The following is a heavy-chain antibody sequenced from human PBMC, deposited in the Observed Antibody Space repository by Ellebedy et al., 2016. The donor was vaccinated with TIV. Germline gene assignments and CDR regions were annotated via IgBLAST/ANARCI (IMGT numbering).Heavy chain of an antibody. CDR3: AKDYTAYSNDV. CDR1: GFTVSSSS. Sequence: GESLKISCAASGFTVSSSSLTWVRQAPGKGLQWVSIIYTTGLITYADSVRGRFTISRDSSENTLYLQMNRLRPDDTAVYYCAKDYTAYSNDVWGQGTLVTVSS. D-gene: IGHD5-18*01. V-gene: IGHV3-53*01. J-gene: IGHJ1*01. CDR2: IYTTGLI.